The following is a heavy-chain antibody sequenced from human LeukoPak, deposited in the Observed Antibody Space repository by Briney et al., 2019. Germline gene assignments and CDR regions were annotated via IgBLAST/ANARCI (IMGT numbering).Heavy chain of an antibody. Sequence: HPGGSLRLSCAASGFTFSSYSMNWVRQAPGKVLEWVSYISSSSSTIYYADSVKGRFTISRDNAKNSLYLQMNSLRAEDTAVYYCARDDSGSYSDYWGQGTLVTVSS. CDR1: GFTFSSYS. D-gene: IGHD1-26*01. CDR3: ARDDSGSYSDY. V-gene: IGHV3-48*01. CDR2: ISSSSSTI. J-gene: IGHJ4*02.